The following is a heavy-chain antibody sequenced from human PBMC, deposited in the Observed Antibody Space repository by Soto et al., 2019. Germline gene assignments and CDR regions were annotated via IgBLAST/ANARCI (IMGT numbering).Heavy chain of an antibody. CDR1: GGSFSGYY. CDR2: INHSGST. Sequence: QVQLQQWGAGLLKPSETLSLTCAVYGGSFSGYYWSWIRQPPGKGLEWIGEINHSGSTNYNPSLKSRVTISVDTSKNQFSLKLSSVTAADTAVYYCASTGYSRKEDYYYGMDVWGQGTTVTVSS. D-gene: IGHD6-13*01. J-gene: IGHJ6*02. V-gene: IGHV4-34*01. CDR3: ASTGYSRKEDYYYGMDV.